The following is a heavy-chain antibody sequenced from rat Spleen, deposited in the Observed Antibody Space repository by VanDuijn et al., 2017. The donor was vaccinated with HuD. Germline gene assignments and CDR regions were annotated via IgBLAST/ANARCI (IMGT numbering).Heavy chain of an antibody. Sequence: QVQLKESGPGLVQPSQTLSLTCTVSGFSLISNGVSWVRQPPGKGLEWMGLIWGDGSTAYNSALKSRLSISRDTSKSQVLLKMNRLQTEDTAMYFCARYYYDGSYYYGMDAWGQGASVTVSS. CDR2: IWGDGST. CDR1: GFSLISNG. V-gene: IGHV2-16*01. J-gene: IGHJ4*01. CDR3: ARYYYDGSYYYGMDA. D-gene: IGHD1-12*02.